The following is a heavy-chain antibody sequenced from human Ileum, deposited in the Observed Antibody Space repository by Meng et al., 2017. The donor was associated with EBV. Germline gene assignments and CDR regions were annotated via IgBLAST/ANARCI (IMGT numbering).Heavy chain of an antibody. J-gene: IGHJ4*02. V-gene: IGHV4-28*01. CDR1: GYSISTTNW. CDR3: ARNSESGSYIDY. CDR2: IYYSGTT. D-gene: IGHD1-26*01. Sequence: VQPQESGPGLVKPSDTLSLTCAVSGYSISTTNWWGWIRQPPGKGLEWIGHIYYSGTTYNNPSLKSRVTMSIDPSKNQFSLKLSSVTAVDTAVYYCARNSESGSYIDYWGLGTLVTVSS.